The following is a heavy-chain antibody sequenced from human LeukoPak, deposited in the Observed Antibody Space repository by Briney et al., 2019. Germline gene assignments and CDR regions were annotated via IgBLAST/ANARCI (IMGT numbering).Heavy chain of an antibody. J-gene: IGHJ4*02. D-gene: IGHD3-3*01. CDR3: ARVVTYYDFWSGPFDY. CDR2: IIPIFGTA. CDR1: GGTFSSYA. V-gene: IGHV1-69*13. Sequence: SVKVSCKASGGTFSSYAISWVRQAPGQGLEWMRGIIPIFGTANYAQKFQGRVTITADESTSTAYMELSSLRSEDTAVYYCARVVTYYDFWSGPFDYWGQGTLVTVSS.